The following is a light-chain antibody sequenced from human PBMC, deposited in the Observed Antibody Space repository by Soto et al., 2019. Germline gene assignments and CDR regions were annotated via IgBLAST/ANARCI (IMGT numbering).Light chain of an antibody. J-gene: IGLJ3*02. CDR2: YND. CDR1: NSNIGSNA. V-gene: IGLV1-36*01. Sequence: QSVLTQSPSVSGAPRQSVNISCSGTNSNIGSNAVHWYQQLPGKAPKLLMYYNDMLPSGVSDRFSGSKSGTSASLAISGLQSDDEGDYYCATWDDRRTAWVFGGGTKLTVL. CDR3: ATWDDRRTAWV.